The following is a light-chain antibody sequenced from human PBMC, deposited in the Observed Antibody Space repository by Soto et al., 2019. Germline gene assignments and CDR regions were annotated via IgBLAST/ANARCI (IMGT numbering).Light chain of an antibody. CDR3: QQYKNWPPKT. V-gene: IGKV3-15*01. J-gene: IGKJ1*01. Sequence: EILLRQCRATLSLSPGERATLSCMASQSVGNNLAWYQQKPGQAPRLLIYGASTRATGIPARFSGSGSGTEFTLTISSLQSEDIAVYYCQQYKNWPPKTFGQGTKVDI. CDR2: GAS. CDR1: QSVGNN.